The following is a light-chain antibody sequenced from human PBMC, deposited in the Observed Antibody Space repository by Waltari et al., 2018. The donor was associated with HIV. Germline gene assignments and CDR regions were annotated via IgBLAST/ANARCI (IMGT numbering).Light chain of an antibody. Sequence: QSVLTQPPSVSAAPGQTVTIPCSGSSSNIGNNYVSWYQQLPGTAPKLLIYDSSKRPAGMPDRFSGSKSGTSATLGITGLQTGCEADYYCGTWDSSLSAYVVGTGTKVTVL. J-gene: IGLJ1*01. CDR2: DSS. CDR1: SSNIGNNY. V-gene: IGLV1-51*01. CDR3: GTWDSSLSAYV.